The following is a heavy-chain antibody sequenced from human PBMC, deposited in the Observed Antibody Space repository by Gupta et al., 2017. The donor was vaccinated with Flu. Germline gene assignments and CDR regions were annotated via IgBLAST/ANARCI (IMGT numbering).Heavy chain of an antibody. Sequence: IRQPAGKGLEWIGRIYTSGRTNYNPSLKSRVTMSVDTSKNQFSLKLSSVTAADTAVYYCARILRYFDWILDYWGQGTLVTVSS. V-gene: IGHV4-4*07. D-gene: IGHD3-9*01. CDR2: IYTSGRT. J-gene: IGHJ4*02. CDR3: ARILRYFDWILDY.